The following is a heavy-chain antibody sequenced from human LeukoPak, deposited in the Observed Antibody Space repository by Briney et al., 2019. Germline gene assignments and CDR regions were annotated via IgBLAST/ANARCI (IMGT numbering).Heavy chain of an antibody. CDR1: GGSISSYY. V-gene: IGHV4-59*08. CDR2: IYYSGIT. D-gene: IGHD2-15*01. J-gene: IGHJ4*02. Sequence: PSETLSLTCTVSGGSISSYYWSWIRQSPGKGLEWIGYIYYSGITYYNPSLTSRVTISVDTSKNQFSLKLSSVTAADTAVYYCARGDCSGGSCYLFDYWGQGALVTVSS. CDR3: ARGDCSGGSCYLFDY.